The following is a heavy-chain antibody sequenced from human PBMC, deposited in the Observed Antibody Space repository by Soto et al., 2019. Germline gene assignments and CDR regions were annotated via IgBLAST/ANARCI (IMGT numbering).Heavy chain of an antibody. D-gene: IGHD3-3*01. CDR2: ILYDGSNM. CDR1: GFSFSSFA. Sequence: QVQLVESGGGVVQPGRSLRLSCVASGFSFSSFAMHWVRQAPGKGLEWVAAILYDGSNMYYADSVKGRFVVSRDKSKNTLYRQMNSLRAEDTAVYYCAKYKSARRFLEWSHYGMDVWVQGTTVTVSS. V-gene: IGHV3-30*18. J-gene: IGHJ6*02. CDR3: AKYKSARRFLEWSHYGMDV.